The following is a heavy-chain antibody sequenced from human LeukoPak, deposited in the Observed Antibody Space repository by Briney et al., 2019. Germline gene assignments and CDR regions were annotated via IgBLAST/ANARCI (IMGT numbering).Heavy chain of an antibody. CDR1: GFIFDDYV. V-gene: IGHV3-9*01. D-gene: IGHD3-22*01. CDR3: AKDINYYDSSGYLI. CDR2: ITWNSGSI. J-gene: IGHJ3*02. Sequence: GGSLRLSCAASGFIFDDYVMHWVRQVPGKGLEWVSGITWNSGSIGYADSVKGRFTISRDNAKNSLYLQMNSLRAEDTALYYCAKDINYYDSSGYLIWGQGTMVTVSS.